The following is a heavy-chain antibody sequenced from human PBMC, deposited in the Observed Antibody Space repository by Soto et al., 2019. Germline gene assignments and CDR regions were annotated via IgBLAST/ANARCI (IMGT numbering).Heavy chain of an antibody. D-gene: IGHD2-15*01. CDR3: ARAGYCSGGTCVRFGP. V-gene: IGHV1-18*01. J-gene: IGHJ5*02. CDR1: GYTFTSYG. Sequence: ASXKVSCKASGYTFTSYGISWVRQAPGQGLEWVGWISAYNGNTNYAQKLQGRVTITTDKSTSTAYMELRSLRSEDTAVYYCARAGYCSGGTCVRFGPWGQGTLVTVSS. CDR2: ISAYNGNT.